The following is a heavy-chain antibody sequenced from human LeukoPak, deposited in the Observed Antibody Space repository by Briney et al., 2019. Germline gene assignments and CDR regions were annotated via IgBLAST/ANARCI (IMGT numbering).Heavy chain of an antibody. CDR2: IKTDGSEK. J-gene: IGHJ3*02. CDR3: ARDLDTYVILTAYDTFDI. V-gene: IGHV3-7*01. Sequence: PGGSLRLSCEGSGFTFGNYWMTWVRQAPGKGLEWVANIKTDGSEKHYADSVEGRFTFSRDNAKNSLFLQMNSLRAEDTALYYCARDLDTYVILTAYDTFDIWGQGTMVIVSS. D-gene: IGHD2-21*02. CDR1: GFTFGNYW.